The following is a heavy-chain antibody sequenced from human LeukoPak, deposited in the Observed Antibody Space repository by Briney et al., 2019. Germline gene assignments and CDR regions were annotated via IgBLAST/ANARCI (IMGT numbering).Heavy chain of an antibody. D-gene: IGHD1-1*01. CDR2: IYSGTI. J-gene: IGHJ2*01. CDR1: GFTVSSNS. CDR3: AGSDTTGYIPREWDYWYFDL. V-gene: IGHV3-53*01. Sequence: GGSLRLSCTVSGFTVSSNSMSWVRQAPGKGLEWVSFIYSGTIHYSDSVKGRFTISRDNSKNTLYLQMNSLRAEDTAVYYCAGSDTTGYIPREWDYWYFDLWGRGTLVTVSS.